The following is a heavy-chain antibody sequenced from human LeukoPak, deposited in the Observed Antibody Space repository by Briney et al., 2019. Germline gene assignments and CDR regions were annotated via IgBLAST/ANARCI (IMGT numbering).Heavy chain of an antibody. CDR1: GFTFSSHT. CDR3: TRELLSLHQGLDS. D-gene: IGHD2/OR15-2a*01. CDR2: VSSNVNKM. Sequence: PGGSLRLSCAASGFTFSSHTMNWVRQVPGKGLEWVACVSSNVNKMYYAESVRGRFTVSRDNAGNSLSLQMDSLRAEDTAVYYCTRELLSLHQGLDSWGQGTPVTVSS. J-gene: IGHJ4*02. V-gene: IGHV3-21*06.